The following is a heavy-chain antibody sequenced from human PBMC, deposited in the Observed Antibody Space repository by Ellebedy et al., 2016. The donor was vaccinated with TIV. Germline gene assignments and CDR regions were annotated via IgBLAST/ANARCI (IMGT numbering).Heavy chain of an antibody. CDR3: ARAYSGYDIPPSYDAFDI. CDR2: IYYSGST. V-gene: IGHV4-59*06. Sequence: MPSETLSLTCTVSGGSISSYYWSWIRQHPGKGLEWIGYIYYSGSTYYNPTLKSRVTISVDTSKNQSSLKLISVTAADTAVYYCARAYSGYDIPPSYDAFDIWGQGTMVTVSS. D-gene: IGHD5-12*01. J-gene: IGHJ3*02. CDR1: GGSISSYY.